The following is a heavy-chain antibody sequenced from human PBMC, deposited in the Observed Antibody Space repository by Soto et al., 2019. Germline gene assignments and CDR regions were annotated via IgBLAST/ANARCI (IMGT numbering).Heavy chain of an antibody. V-gene: IGHV3-23*01. CDR2: ISGSGGST. J-gene: IGHJ4*02. D-gene: IGHD2-15*01. CDR1: GFTFSSYS. Sequence: GSLILSCVASGFTFSSYSMSWVRQAPGKGLEWVSAISGSGGSTYYADSVKGRFTISRDNSKNTLYLQMNSLRAEDTAVYYCAKHRYCSGGSCFFFDYWGQGTLVTVSS. CDR3: AKHRYCSGGSCFFFDY.